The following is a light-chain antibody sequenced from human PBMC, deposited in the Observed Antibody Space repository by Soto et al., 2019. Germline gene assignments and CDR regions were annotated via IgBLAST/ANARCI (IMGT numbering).Light chain of an antibody. J-gene: IGKJ5*01. CDR2: AAS. CDR3: QQYGGSPIT. Sequence: EIVLTRSPATLSLSPGERATLSCRASQSVSSNFLAWFQQQPGQAPRLLIYAASRRVTGIPDRFSGSGSGTDFTLTISRLEPEDFAVYYCQQYGGSPITFGQGTRLEIK. V-gene: IGKV3-20*01. CDR1: QSVSSNF.